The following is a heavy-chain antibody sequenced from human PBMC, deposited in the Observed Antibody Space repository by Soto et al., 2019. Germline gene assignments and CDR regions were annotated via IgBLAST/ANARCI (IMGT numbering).Heavy chain of an antibody. CDR1: GYSFTRNG. J-gene: IGHJ6*02. CDR2: ISAKNGDT. Sequence: QVHLVQSGAELKKPGASVRVSCKASGYSFTRNGISWVRQAPGQGLEWMGWISAKNGDTNYAQKFQGRVIMTTDTSTSTAYMELRSLGSYDTAVYYCVRDRDSDTWPSRDVWGQGTTVTVSS. D-gene: IGHD1-26*01. V-gene: IGHV1-18*01. CDR3: VRDRDSDTWPSRDV.